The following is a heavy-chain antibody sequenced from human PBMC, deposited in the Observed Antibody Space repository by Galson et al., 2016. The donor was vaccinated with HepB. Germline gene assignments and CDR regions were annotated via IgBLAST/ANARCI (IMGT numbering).Heavy chain of an antibody. J-gene: IGHJ5*02. Sequence: SLRLSCAASGFTFSISAMTWVRQAPGKGLEWVSSITGSGESTYSADSVRGRFTISRDNSKNTVYLQMNRLRGEDTALYYCAREVQLYCRGGSCYWTWFDPWGQGARVTVSS. V-gene: IGHV3-23*01. CDR1: GFTFSISA. CDR2: ITGSGEST. CDR3: AREVQLYCRGGSCYWTWFDP. D-gene: IGHD2-15*01.